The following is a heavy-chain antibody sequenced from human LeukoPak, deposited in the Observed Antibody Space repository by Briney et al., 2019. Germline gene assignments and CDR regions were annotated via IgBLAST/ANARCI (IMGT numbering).Heavy chain of an antibody. V-gene: IGHV4-39*01. Sequence: PSETLSLTCSVSGGSFSSSTYYWGWIRQPPGKGLEWFGAIYYSGTSYYNSSLKSRVTISVDTSKNQFSLKLSSVTAADTAVYYCARQPVVAATPFYYMDVWGKGAPGTISS. CDR1: GGSFSSSTYY. D-gene: IGHD2-15*01. J-gene: IGHJ6*03. CDR3: ARQPVVAATPFYYMDV. CDR2: IYYSGTS.